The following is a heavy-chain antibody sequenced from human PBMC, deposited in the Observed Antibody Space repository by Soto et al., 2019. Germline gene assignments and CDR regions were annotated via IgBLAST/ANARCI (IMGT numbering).Heavy chain of an antibody. D-gene: IGHD3-3*01. CDR3: AKDKRFLEWPFEY. CDR1: GFTFSSYA. CDR2: ISGSGGST. Sequence: GSLRLSCAASGFTFSSYAMSWLRQAPGKGLEWVSAISGSGGSTYYADSVKGRFTISRDNSKNTLYLQMNSLRAEDTAVYYCAKDKRFLEWPFEYWGQGTLVTVSS. J-gene: IGHJ4*02. V-gene: IGHV3-23*01.